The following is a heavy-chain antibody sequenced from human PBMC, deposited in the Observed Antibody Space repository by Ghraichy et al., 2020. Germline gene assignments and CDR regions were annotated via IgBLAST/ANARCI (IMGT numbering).Heavy chain of an antibody. D-gene: IGHD6-6*01. CDR2: ISSSSSYI. Sequence: GSLRLSCAASGFTFSSYSMNWVRQAPGKGLEWVSSISSSSSYIYYADSVKGRFTISRDNAKNSLYLQMNSLRAEDTAVYYCAREDSSSDYYGMDVWGQGTTVTVSS. CDR1: GFTFSSYS. J-gene: IGHJ6*02. CDR3: AREDSSSDYYGMDV. V-gene: IGHV3-21*01.